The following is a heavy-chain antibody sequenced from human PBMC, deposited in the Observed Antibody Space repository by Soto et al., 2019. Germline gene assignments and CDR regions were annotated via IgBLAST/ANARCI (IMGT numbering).Heavy chain of an antibody. CDR3: ARVERGTATPIVDAFDI. V-gene: IGHV4-34*01. J-gene: IGHJ3*02. D-gene: IGHD2-21*02. Sequence: QEQLQQWGAGLLKPSETLSLTCAVYGGFVSSGNYYWSWIRQPPGKGLEWIGERSHSGGTHFNPSLKSRFTISVDASKNQFSLKMSSVTAADTALYYCARVERGTATPIVDAFDIWVPGTMFTVSS. CDR2: RSHSGGT. CDR1: GGFVSSGNYY.